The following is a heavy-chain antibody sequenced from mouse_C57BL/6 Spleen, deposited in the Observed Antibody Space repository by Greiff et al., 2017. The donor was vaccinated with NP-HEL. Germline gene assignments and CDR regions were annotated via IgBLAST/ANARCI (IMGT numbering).Heavy chain of an antibody. V-gene: IGHV5-16*01. CDR1: GFTFSDYY. CDR2: INYDGSST. D-gene: IGHD2-12*01. J-gene: IGHJ4*01. CDR3: AREGLTTGYAMDY. Sequence: EVKLMESEGGLVQPGSSMNLSCTASGFTFSDYYMAWVRQVPEKGLEWVANINYDGSSTYYLDSLKSRFIISRDNAKNILYLQMSSLKSEDTATYDCAREGLTTGYAMDYWGQGTSVTVSS.